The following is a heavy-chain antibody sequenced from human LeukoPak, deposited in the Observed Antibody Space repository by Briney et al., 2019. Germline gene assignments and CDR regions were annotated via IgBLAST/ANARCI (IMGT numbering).Heavy chain of an antibody. Sequence: PSETLSLTCAVYGGSFSGYYWSWIRQPPGKGLEWIGEINHSGSTNYNPSLKSRVTISVDTSKNQFSLKLSPVTAADTAVYYCAKVVVAAYDAFDIWGQGTMVTVSS. V-gene: IGHV4-34*01. CDR1: GGSFSGYY. J-gene: IGHJ3*02. CDR3: AKVVVAAYDAFDI. D-gene: IGHD2-15*01. CDR2: INHSGST.